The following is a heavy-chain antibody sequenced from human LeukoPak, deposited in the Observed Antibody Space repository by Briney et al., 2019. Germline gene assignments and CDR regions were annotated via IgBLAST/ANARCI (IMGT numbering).Heavy chain of an antibody. CDR1: GGSFSGYY. CDR3: ARTLRYFDWLLGPFDY. V-gene: IGHV4-34*01. J-gene: IGHJ4*02. D-gene: IGHD3-9*01. Sequence: SETLSLTCAVYGGSFSGYYWSWIRQPPGKGLEWIGEINHSGSTNYNPSLKSRVTISVDTSKNQFSLKLSSVTAADTAVYYGARTLRYFDWLLGPFDYWGQGTLVTVSS. CDR2: INHSGST.